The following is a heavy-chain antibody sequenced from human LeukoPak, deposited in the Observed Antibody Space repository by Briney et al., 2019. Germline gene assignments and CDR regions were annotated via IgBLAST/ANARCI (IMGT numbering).Heavy chain of an antibody. V-gene: IGHV3-23*01. D-gene: IGHD1-26*01. CDR3: TKLGIVGATPYWYFDL. CDR1: GFTFSSYA. J-gene: IGHJ2*01. Sequence: QAGGSLRLSCAASGFTFSSYAMSWVRQAPGKGLEWVSAISGSGGSTYYADSVKGRFTISRDISKNTLYLQMHSLRAEDTAVYYCTKLGIVGATPYWYFDLWGRGTLVTVSS. CDR2: ISGSGGST.